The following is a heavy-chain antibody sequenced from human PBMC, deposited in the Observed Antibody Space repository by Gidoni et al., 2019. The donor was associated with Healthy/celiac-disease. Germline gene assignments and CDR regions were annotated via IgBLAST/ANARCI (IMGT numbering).Heavy chain of an antibody. V-gene: IGHV3-7*04. CDR3: ARGSIGWTEYFQH. CDR1: GFTFSSYW. CDR2: IKQDGSEK. D-gene: IGHD6-19*01. J-gene: IGHJ1*01. Sequence: EVQLVESGGGLVQPGGSLRLSCAASGFTFSSYWMSWVRQATGKGLEWVANIKQDGSEKYYVDSVKGRFTISRDNAKNSLYLQMNSLRAEDTAVYYCARGSIGWTEYFQHWGQGTLVTVSS.